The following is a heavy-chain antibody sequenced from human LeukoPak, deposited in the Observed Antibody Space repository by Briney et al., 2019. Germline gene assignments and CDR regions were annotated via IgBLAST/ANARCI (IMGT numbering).Heavy chain of an antibody. CDR1: GFTFRSYG. Sequence: GGSLRLSCAASGFTFRSYGMHWVRQAPGKGLEWVSVIYSGGSTYYADSVKGRFTISRDNSKNTLYLQMNSLRAEDTAVYYCARGGPYYDFWSGPDDLFDYWGQGTLVTVSS. CDR3: ARGGPYYDFWSGPDDLFDY. D-gene: IGHD3-3*01. J-gene: IGHJ4*02. CDR2: IYSGGST. V-gene: IGHV3-53*01.